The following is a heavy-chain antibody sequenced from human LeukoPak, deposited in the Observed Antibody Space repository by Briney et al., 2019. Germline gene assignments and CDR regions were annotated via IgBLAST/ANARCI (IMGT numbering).Heavy chain of an antibody. CDR2: ISGSGGST. CDR1: GFTFSSYA. J-gene: IGHJ4*02. D-gene: IGHD2-15*01. V-gene: IGHV3-23*01. Sequence: PGGSLRLSCAASGFTFSSYAMSWVRQAPGKGQEWVSAISGSGGSTYYADSVKGRFTISRDNSKNTLYLQMNSLRAEDTAVYYCAKGGYCSGGSCYTPGYFDYWGQGTLVTVSS. CDR3: AKGGYCSGGSCYTPGYFDY.